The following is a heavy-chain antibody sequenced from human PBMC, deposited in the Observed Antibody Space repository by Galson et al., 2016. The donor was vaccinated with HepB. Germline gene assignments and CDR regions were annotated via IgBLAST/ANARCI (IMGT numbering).Heavy chain of an antibody. V-gene: IGHV3-33*01. CDR2: IWYDGSNK. J-gene: IGHJ4*02. D-gene: IGHD1-14*01. Sequence: SLRLSCAASGFTFSSYAMHWVRQAPGKGLEWVAVIWYDGSNKYYADSVKGRFTISRDIPKNTLFLQMNSLGVEDTAVYYCARALSLVYFDYWGQGTLVTVSS. CDR1: GFTFSSYA. CDR3: ARALSLVYFDY.